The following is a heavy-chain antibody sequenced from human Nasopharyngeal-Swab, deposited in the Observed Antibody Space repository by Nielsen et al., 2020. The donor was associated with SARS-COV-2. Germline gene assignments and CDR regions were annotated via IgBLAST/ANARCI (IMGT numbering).Heavy chain of an antibody. CDR2: ISSSSSYI. CDR3: AREHYDSSGYLGY. V-gene: IGHV3-21*01. CDR1: GFTFSSYA. Sequence: GESLKISCAASGFTFSSYAMSWVRQAPGKGLEWVSSISSSSSYIYYADSVKGRFTISRDNAKNSLYLQMNSLRAEDTAVYYCAREHYDSSGYLGYWGQGTLVTVSS. D-gene: IGHD3-22*01. J-gene: IGHJ4*02.